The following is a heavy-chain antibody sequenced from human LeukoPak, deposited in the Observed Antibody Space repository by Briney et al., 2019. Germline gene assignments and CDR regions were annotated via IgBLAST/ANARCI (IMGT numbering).Heavy chain of an antibody. J-gene: IGHJ6*02. V-gene: IGHV3-71*01. CDR2: IRNTVYGGTI. CDR3: SRSTWRYTMDV. CDR1: GFTVSNSY. D-gene: IGHD5-24*01. Sequence: GGSLRLSCAASGFTVSNSYMSWVRQAPGKGLEWVGFIRNTVYGGTIKYAAAVKGRFTISRDDSKSIAYLQMNSLQSEDTAVYFCSRSTWRYTMDVWGQGTTVTVSS.